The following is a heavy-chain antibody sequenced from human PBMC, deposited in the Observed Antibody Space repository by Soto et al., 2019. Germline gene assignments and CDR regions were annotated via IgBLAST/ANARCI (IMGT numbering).Heavy chain of an antibody. V-gene: IGHV3-33*01. CDR2: IWYDGSNK. CDR1: GFTFSSYG. D-gene: IGHD5-12*01. CDR3: ARESGYDYVYYYYMDV. Sequence: QVQLVESGGGGVQPGRSLRLSCAASGFTFSSYGMHWVRQAPGKGLEWVAVIWYDGSNKYYADSVKGRFTISRDNSKNTLYLQMNSLRAEDTAVYYCARESGYDYVYYYYMDVWGKGTTVTVSS. J-gene: IGHJ6*03.